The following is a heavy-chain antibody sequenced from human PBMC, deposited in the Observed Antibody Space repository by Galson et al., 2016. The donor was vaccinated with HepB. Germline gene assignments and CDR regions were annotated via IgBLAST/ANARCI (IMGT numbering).Heavy chain of an antibody. D-gene: IGHD3-10*01. J-gene: IGHJ4*02. CDR1: GFTFSSYW. V-gene: IGHV3-7*03. CDR3: VRDGSKAGASGY. Sequence: SLRLSCAASGFTFSSYWMSWVRQAPGKGLEWVANIKEGGSEQYYVDSVKGRFTISRDNAKNSQYLQMNSLRAEDTAVYYCVRDGSKAGASGYWGQGTLVTVSS. CDR2: IKEGGSEQ.